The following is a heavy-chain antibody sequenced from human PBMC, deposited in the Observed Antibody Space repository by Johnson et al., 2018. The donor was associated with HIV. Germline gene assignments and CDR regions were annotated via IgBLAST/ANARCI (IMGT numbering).Heavy chain of an antibody. CDR3: ARGPRNPGLDFFDI. CDR2: IKQDGSEK. CDR1: GFTFSSYG. D-gene: IGHD1-14*01. Sequence: VQLVESGGGVVQPGRSLRLSCAASGFTFSSYGMHWVRQAPGKGLEWVANIKQDGSEKYYVDSVKGRFTISRDNPKTSLHLQMNSLRAEDTAVYYCARGPRNPGLDFFDIWGQGTMVTVSS. J-gene: IGHJ3*02. V-gene: IGHV3-7*03.